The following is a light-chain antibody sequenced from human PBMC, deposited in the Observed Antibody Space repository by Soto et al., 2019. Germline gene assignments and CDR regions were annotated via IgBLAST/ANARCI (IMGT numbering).Light chain of an antibody. CDR1: SSDVGGYNF. CDR2: DVS. J-gene: IGLJ2*01. CDR3: SSYTSSSTLI. V-gene: IGLV2-14*01. Sequence: QSVLTQPASVSGSPGQSITISCTGTSSDVGGYNFVSWYQQHPGKDPKLIIYDVSNRPSGVSNRFSGSKSGNTASLTISGLQAEDEADYHCSSYTSSSTLIFGGGTKVTVL.